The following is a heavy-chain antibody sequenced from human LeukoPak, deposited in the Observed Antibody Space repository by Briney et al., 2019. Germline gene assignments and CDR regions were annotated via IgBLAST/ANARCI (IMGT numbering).Heavy chain of an antibody. V-gene: IGHV1-2*02. CDR3: ARVVVGATERGDY. Sequence: ASVKVSRKASGYTFTGYYMHWVRQAPGQGLEWMGWINPNSGGTNYAQKFQGRVTMTRDTSISTAYMELSRLRSDDTAVYYCARVVVGATERGDYWGQGTLVTVSS. CDR1: GYTFTGYY. D-gene: IGHD1-26*01. J-gene: IGHJ4*02. CDR2: INPNSGGT.